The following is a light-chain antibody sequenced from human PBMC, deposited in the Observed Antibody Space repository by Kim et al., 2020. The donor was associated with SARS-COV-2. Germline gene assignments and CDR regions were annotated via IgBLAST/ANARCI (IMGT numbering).Light chain of an antibody. Sequence: VSPGERATRSCRASQNINSNLVWYQHKPGQAPRLLIYGASTRATGVPARFSGGGSGTEFTLTISSLQSEDFAVYYCQQFNNWPRTFGQGNKVDIK. CDR1: QNINSN. J-gene: IGKJ1*01. V-gene: IGKV3-15*01. CDR3: QQFNNWPRT. CDR2: GAS.